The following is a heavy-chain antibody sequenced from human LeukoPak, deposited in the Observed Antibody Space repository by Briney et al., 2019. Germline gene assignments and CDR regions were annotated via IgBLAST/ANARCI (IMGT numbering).Heavy chain of an antibody. J-gene: IGHJ4*02. CDR3: ARGGRGYSYGY. CDR1: GFTFSSYW. D-gene: IGHD5-18*01. CDR2: LNSDGSST. Sequence: GGSLRLSCAASGFTFSSYWMHWVRQAPGKGLVWVSRLNSDGSSTTYADSVKGRFTISRDNAKNTLYLQMNSLRADDTAVYYCARGGRGYSYGYWGQGTLVTVYS. V-gene: IGHV3-74*01.